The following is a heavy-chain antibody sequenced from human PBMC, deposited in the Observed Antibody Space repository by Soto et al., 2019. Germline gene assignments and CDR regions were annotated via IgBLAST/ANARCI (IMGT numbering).Heavy chain of an antibody. CDR1: GFTFSSYE. J-gene: IGHJ4*02. Sequence: PGGSLRLSCAASGFTFSSYEMNWVRQAPGKGLEWVSYISSSGSTIYYADSVKGRFTISRDNAKHSLYLQMNSLRAEDTAVYYCARDRSLIDYWGQGALVTVSS. CDR2: ISSSGSTI. V-gene: IGHV3-48*03. CDR3: ARDRSLIDY. D-gene: IGHD3-10*01.